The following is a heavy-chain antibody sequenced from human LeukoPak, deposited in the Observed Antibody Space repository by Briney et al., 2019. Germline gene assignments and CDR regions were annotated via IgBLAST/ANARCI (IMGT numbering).Heavy chain of an antibody. CDR2: IYYSGST. CDR3: ARQGYGDSSSWFYFDY. Sequence: PSETLSLTCTVAGGSISSSSYYWGWIRQPPGKGLAWIGSIYYSGSTYYNPSLKSRVTISVDTSKNQFSLRLSSVTAADTAVYYCARQGYGDSSSWFYFDYWGQGTLVTVSS. V-gene: IGHV4-39*01. CDR1: GGSISSSSYY. D-gene: IGHD6-13*01. J-gene: IGHJ4*02.